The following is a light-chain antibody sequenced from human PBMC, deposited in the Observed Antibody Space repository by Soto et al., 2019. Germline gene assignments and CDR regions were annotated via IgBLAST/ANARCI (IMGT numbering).Light chain of an antibody. CDR1: SSDVGTYNY. V-gene: IGLV2-14*01. CDR2: EVS. Sequence: QSVLTQPASVSGSPGHSITISCTGTSSDVGTYNYVSWYQQHPGKAPKLIIYEVSNRPSGVSNRFSGSKSANTASLTISGLQAEDEGDYYCSSYSTSSTLLMFGGGTKLTVL. CDR3: SSYSTSSTLLM. J-gene: IGLJ3*02.